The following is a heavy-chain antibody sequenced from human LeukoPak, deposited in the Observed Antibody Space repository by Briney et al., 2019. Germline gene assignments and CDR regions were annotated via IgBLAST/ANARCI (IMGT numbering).Heavy chain of an antibody. Sequence: SETLSLTCTVSGGSISSYYWSWIRQPPGKGLEWIGYIYYSGSTNYNPSLKSRVTISLDTSKKQISPKVSSVTAADTAVYYCARDSGPRFDYWGQGTLVTVSS. J-gene: IGHJ4*02. CDR2: IYYSGST. D-gene: IGHD6-19*01. CDR1: GGSISSYY. CDR3: ARDSGPRFDY. V-gene: IGHV4-59*01.